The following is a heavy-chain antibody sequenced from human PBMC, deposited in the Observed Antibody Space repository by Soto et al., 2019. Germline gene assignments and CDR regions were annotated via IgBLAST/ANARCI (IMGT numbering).Heavy chain of an antibody. D-gene: IGHD2-8*01. Sequence: GESLKISCKGSGYSFSIYWIAWVRQMPGKGLEWMGTIYPDDSDTRYSPSFKGQVTISADKSISTAYLQWSSLKASDTAMYYCARHPYCTNGVCSPQYYYYGMDVWGQGTTVTVS. CDR2: IYPDDSDT. CDR3: ARHPYCTNGVCSPQYYYYGMDV. CDR1: GYSFSIYW. J-gene: IGHJ6*02. V-gene: IGHV5-51*01.